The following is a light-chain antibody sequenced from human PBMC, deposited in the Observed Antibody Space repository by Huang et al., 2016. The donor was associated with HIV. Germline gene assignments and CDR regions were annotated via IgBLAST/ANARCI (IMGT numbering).Light chain of an antibody. CDR1: QSVSNN. J-gene: IGKJ3*01. CDR2: RAS. CDR3: QQYDTWPIT. V-gene: IGKV3-15*01. Sequence: EIVMTQSPATLSVSPGERVTLSCRASQSVSNNLAWYQQKPGQAPRLLVYRASTRATGIPARFSGSGSGTDFTLTISSLQSEHFAVYYCQQYDTWPITFGPGTRVDSK.